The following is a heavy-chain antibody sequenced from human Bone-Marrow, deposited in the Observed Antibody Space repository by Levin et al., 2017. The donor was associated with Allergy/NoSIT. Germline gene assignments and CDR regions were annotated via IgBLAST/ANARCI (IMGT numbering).Heavy chain of an antibody. D-gene: IGHD3-3*01. V-gene: IGHV3-23*01. J-gene: IGHJ4*02. CDR3: AKERSTTVFGAVTDRRVFDF. CDR1: GFTFTSYA. CDR2: ISGSGGST. Sequence: PGWSLRLSCAASGFTFTSYAMNWVRQVPEKGLEWVATISGSGGSTYHAESVKGRFTISRDNSKNTLFLQMTSLRGEDTAVYYCAKERSTTVFGAVTDRRVFDFWGQGTQVTVSS.